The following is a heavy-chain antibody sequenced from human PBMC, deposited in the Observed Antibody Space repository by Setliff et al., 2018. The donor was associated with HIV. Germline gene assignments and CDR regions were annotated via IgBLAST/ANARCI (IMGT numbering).Heavy chain of an antibody. CDR2: INPNSGGT. CDR1: GYTFTAYY. Sequence: ASVKVSCKASGYTFTAYYLHWVRQAPGQGLEWMGWINPNSGGTDYAQKFRGRVTMTRDTSISTAYMGLSRLTSDDTAVYYCARGPNYYDRGSNPFDIWGQGTRSPSPQ. J-gene: IGHJ3*02. D-gene: IGHD3-22*01. V-gene: IGHV1-2*02. CDR3: ARGPNYYDRGSNPFDI.